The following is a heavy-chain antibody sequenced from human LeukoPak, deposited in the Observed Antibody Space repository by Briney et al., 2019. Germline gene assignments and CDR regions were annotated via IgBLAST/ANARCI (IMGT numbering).Heavy chain of an antibody. D-gene: IGHD3-22*01. J-gene: IGHJ4*02. CDR1: GGTLSSYA. Sequence: SVKVSCTASGGTLSSYAISWVRQAPGQGLEWMGGIIPIFGTANYAQKLQGRVTITADESTSTAYMELSSLRAEDTAVYYCASNYYGSRGYYLPYWGQGTLVTVSS. CDR2: IIPIFGTA. CDR3: ASNYYGSRGYYLPY. V-gene: IGHV1-69*13.